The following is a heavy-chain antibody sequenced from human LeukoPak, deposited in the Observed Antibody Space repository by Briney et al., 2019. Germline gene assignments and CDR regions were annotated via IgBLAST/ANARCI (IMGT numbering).Heavy chain of an antibody. CDR3: AREVFSGSYYGI. CDR1: GYTFTSYG. V-gene: IGHV1-18*01. D-gene: IGHD1-26*01. CDR2: ISAYNGNT. J-gene: IGHJ3*02. Sequence: ASVKVSCKAFGYTFTSYGISWVRQAPGQGLELMGWISAYNGNTNYAQKLQGRVTMTTDTSTSTAYMELRSLRSDDTAVYYCAREVFSGSYYGIWGQGTMVTVSS.